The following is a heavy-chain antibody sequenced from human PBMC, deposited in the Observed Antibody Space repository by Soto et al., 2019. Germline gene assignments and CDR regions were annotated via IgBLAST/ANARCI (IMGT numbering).Heavy chain of an antibody. CDR3: VRVDDDSSGIDWLDP. CDR1: GGSISSYY. Sequence: PSPSLCLTCTVSGGSISSYYWSWIRQPPGKGLEWIGYIYYSGSTNYNPSLKSRVTISVGTSQNQFSRKLSSVTAADTALYYCVRVDDDSSGIDWLDPCGKGTLVTVSS. CDR2: IYYSGST. V-gene: IGHV4-59*01. D-gene: IGHD3-22*01. J-gene: IGHJ5*02.